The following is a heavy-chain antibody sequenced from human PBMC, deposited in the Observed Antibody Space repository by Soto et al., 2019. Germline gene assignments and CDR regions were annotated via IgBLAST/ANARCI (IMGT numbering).Heavy chain of an antibody. CDR3: AKDRYLDHDSRGYLFDN. J-gene: IGHJ4*02. Sequence: EVQLLESGGDLIQPGGSLRLSCAASGFTFNIYAMTWVRQAPGKGLEWVSAISRYGDITYYADSVEGRFSIYRDNSKNTLYLQMNSLRAEDTAVYYCAKDRYLDHDSRGYLFDNWGQGTLVTVSS. V-gene: IGHV3-23*01. CDR1: GFTFNIYA. CDR2: ISRYGDIT. D-gene: IGHD3-22*01.